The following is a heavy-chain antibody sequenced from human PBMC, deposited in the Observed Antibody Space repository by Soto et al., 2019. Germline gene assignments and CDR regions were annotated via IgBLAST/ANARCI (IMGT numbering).Heavy chain of an antibody. D-gene: IGHD2-21*01. CDR1: GDSISGTSFY. CDR2: IYSSGST. V-gene: IGHV4-39*01. J-gene: IGHJ4*02. Sequence: KPSETLSLTCTVSGDSISGTSFYWGWIRQSSGKGLEWIASIYSSGSTFYNLSLKSRLSLSVDTSKNQFSLRLQSVTAADTAVYYCVRHRSSREIPFDYWGQGTLVTVSS. CDR3: VRHRSSREIPFDY.